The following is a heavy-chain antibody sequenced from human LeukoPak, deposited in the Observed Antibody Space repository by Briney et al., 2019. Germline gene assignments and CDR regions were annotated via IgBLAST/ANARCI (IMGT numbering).Heavy chain of an antibody. Sequence: PGGSLRLSCAASGFTFSSYEMNWVRQAPGKGLEWVSYISSSGSTIYYADSVKGRFTISRDNAKNSLYLQMNSLRAEDTAVYYCARDRGPRAGDTSQDYWGQGTLVTVSS. CDR2: ISSSGSTI. D-gene: IGHD2-21*01. V-gene: IGHV3-48*03. CDR1: GFTFSSYE. CDR3: ARDRGPRAGDTSQDY. J-gene: IGHJ4*02.